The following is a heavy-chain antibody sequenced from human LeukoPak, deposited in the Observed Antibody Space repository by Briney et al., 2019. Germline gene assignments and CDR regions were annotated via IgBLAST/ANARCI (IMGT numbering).Heavy chain of an antibody. J-gene: IGHJ5*02. CDR2: INHSGST. CDR1: GGSFSGYY. V-gene: IGHV4-34*01. D-gene: IGHD5-24*01. Sequence: SETLSLTCAVYGGSFSGYYWSWIRQPPGKGLEWIGEINHSGSTNYNPSLKSRVTISVDTSKNQFSLKLSSVTAADTAVYYCARGRWPQLTWFDPWGQGTLVTVSS. CDR3: ARGRWPQLTWFDP.